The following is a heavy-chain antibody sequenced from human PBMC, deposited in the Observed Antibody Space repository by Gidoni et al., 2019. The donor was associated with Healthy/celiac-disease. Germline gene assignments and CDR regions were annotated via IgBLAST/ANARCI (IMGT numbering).Heavy chain of an antibody. V-gene: IGHV6-1*01. J-gene: IGHJ4*02. Sequence: QVQLQQSGPGLVKPSQTLSLTCAISRDSVSSNSAAWNWIRQSPSRGLEWLGRTYYRSKWYNDYAVSVKSRITINPDTSKNQFSLQLNSVTPEDTAVYYCAREGYYDSSGYYSCFDYWGQGTLVTVSS. CDR2: TYYRSKWYN. D-gene: IGHD3-22*01. CDR3: AREGYYDSSGYYSCFDY. CDR1: RDSVSSNSAA.